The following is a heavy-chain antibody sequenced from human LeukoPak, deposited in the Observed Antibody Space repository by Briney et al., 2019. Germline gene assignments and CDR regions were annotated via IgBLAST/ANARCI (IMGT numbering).Heavy chain of an antibody. D-gene: IGHD4-17*01. Sequence: PAETLSLTCAVYGVTFSGYYWSWIRQPPGKGLEWIGEINHSGSTNYNPSLKSRVTISVDTSKNQFSLKLSSVTAADTAVYYCARGTTTVFMGYYYYYMDVWGKGTTVTVSS. CDR3: ARGTTTVFMGYYYYYMDV. V-gene: IGHV4-34*01. CDR2: INHSGST. J-gene: IGHJ6*03. CDR1: GVTFSGYY.